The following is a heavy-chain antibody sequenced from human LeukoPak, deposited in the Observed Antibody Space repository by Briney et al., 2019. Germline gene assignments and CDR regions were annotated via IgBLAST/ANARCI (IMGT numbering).Heavy chain of an antibody. D-gene: IGHD6-13*01. CDR1: GFTFSSYG. V-gene: IGHV3-30*18. CDR3: ANGLGSSWYEIDY. Sequence: PGGSLRLSCAASGFTFSSYGMHWVRQAPGKGLEWVAVISYDGSNKYYADSVKGRFTISRDNSKNTLYLQMNSLRAEDTAVYHCANGLGSSWYEIDYWGQGTLVTVSS. J-gene: IGHJ4*02. CDR2: ISYDGSNK.